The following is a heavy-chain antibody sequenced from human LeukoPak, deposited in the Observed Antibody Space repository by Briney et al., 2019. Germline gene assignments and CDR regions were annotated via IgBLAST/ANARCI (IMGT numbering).Heavy chain of an antibody. Sequence: PSETLSLTCTASSDSISSSSDYWGWIRQPPGKGLERIGSVYYSGSTYYKPSLKSRVTMSVDTSKNQFSLNLYSVTAADTAVYYCARQLYGDFVNYFDPWGQGTLVTVSS. D-gene: IGHD4-17*01. J-gene: IGHJ5*02. CDR3: ARQLYGDFVNYFDP. CDR2: VYYSGST. CDR1: SDSISSSSDY. V-gene: IGHV4-39*01.